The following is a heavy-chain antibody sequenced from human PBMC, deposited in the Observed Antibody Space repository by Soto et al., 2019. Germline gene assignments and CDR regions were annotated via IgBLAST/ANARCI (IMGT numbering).Heavy chain of an antibody. Sequence: QIHLVESGGGLVKPGGSLRLSCSSSGFTFVDYYLSWVRQAPGKGLEWISYISSSGTYSNYVDSVKGRFTISRDNAKNSLYLQMDSLRADDTAVYYCARGKSPLDKWGQGARVIVSS. D-gene: IGHD3-10*01. CDR2: ISSSGTYS. V-gene: IGHV3-11*05. CDR1: GFTFVDYY. CDR3: ARGKSPLDK. J-gene: IGHJ4*02.